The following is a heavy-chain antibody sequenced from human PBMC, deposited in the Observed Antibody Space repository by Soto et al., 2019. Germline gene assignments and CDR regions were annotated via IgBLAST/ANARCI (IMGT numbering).Heavy chain of an antibody. Sequence: QVQLQQWGAGLLKPSETLSLTCAVYGGSFSGYYWSWIRQPPGKGLEWIGEINHSGSTNYNPSLKSRVTISVDTSKNQFSLKLSSVAAADTAVYYCARGPNYYGSGSYYHYWGQGTLVTVSS. V-gene: IGHV4-34*01. CDR1: GGSFSGYY. CDR2: INHSGST. D-gene: IGHD3-10*01. J-gene: IGHJ4*02. CDR3: ARGPNYYGSGSYYHY.